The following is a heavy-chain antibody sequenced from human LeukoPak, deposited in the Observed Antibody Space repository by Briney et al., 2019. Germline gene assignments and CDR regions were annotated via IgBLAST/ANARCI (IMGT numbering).Heavy chain of an antibody. Sequence: SETLSLTCTVSGGSVNSGSYYWNWIRQPPGKGLEWIGYIYYSGSTNYNPSLKSRVTISVDTSKNQFSLKLSSVTAADAAVYYCARGSWIQSSPAIYYFDYWGQGTLVTVSS. CDR3: ARGSWIQSSPAIYYFDY. CDR1: GGSVNSGSYY. CDR2: IYYSGST. J-gene: IGHJ4*02. D-gene: IGHD5-18*01. V-gene: IGHV4-61*01.